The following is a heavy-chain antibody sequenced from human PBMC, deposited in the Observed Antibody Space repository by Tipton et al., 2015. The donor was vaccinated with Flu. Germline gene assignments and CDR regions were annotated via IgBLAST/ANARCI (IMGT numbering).Heavy chain of an antibody. V-gene: IGHV5-51*01. D-gene: IGHD2-8*01. Sequence: GAEVKKPGESLKISCKASGYSFAKHWIGWVRQMPGKGLEWMGIIFPGDSETKYSPSFQGQVTISADESITTAYLQWSSLKASDTAMYYCARPGYCSNGVCFTGGVYWGQGTLVTVSS. CDR2: IFPGDSET. CDR1: GYSFAKHW. J-gene: IGHJ4*02. CDR3: ARPGYCSNGVCFTGGVY.